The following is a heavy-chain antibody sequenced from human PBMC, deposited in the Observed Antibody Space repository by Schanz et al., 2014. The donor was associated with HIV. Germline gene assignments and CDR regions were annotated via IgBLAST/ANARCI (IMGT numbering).Heavy chain of an antibody. CDR2: IIPIFGTA. CDR3: ASQYSNYDSSRRYHWYFDL. D-gene: IGHD4-4*01. Sequence: QVQLVQSGAEVKKPGASVKVSCKASGYTFTGYYMHWVRQAPGQGLEWMGGIIPIFGTANYARKFQGRVTITADESTSTTYLELSSLRSEDTAVYYCASQYSNYDSSRRYHWYFDLWGRGTLVTVSS. CDR1: GYTFTGYY. J-gene: IGHJ2*01. V-gene: IGHV1-69*13.